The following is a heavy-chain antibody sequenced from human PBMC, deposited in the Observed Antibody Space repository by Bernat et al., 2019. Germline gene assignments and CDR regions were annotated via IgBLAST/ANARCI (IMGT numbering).Heavy chain of an antibody. D-gene: IGHD5-12*01. J-gene: IGHJ4*02. CDR1: GFSFSNYW. CDR3: TKGGLRTLDF. CDR2: INSDGSST. Sequence: EVQLVESGGGLVQPGGSLRLSCAASGFSFSNYWMHWVRQAPGKGLAWVSHINSDGSSTRYGDSVKCRFTISRDNAKNTLYLQMNSLRAEDTAVYYCTKGGLRTLDFWGQGTLVTVSS. V-gene: IGHV3-74*01.